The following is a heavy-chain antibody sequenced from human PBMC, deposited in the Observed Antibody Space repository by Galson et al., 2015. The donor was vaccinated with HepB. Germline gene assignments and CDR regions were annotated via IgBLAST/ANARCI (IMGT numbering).Heavy chain of an antibody. CDR2: ISGGGFAS. V-gene: IGHV3-23*01. CDR1: GFAFSSSA. D-gene: IGHD3-10*01. CDR3: AKRRFGEFDS. Sequence: SLRLSCAASGFAFSSSAMNWVRQAPGKGLEWVSGISGGGFASYCADSVKGRFTISRDNSKNTLYLQMNSLRAEDTAVYFCAKRRFGEFDSWGQGTLVTVSS. J-gene: IGHJ4*02.